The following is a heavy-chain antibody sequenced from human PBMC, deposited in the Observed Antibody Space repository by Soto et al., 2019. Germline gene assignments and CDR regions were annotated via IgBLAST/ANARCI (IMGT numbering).Heavy chain of an antibody. Sequence: QVQLVQYGAEVKKPGSSVTVSCKASGGTFGNSAISWVRQAPGQGLEWMGGIIPIFPTPDYAQKFKGRVTSTPDESTTPAYMEWTSLSSADTAVYSCPREKAGVQSGGTSYYGLDVWGQGTTV. D-gene: IGHD3-16*01. CDR1: GGTFGNSA. CDR3: PREKAGVQSGGTSYYGLDV. V-gene: IGHV1-69*05. CDR2: IIPIFPTP. J-gene: IGHJ6*02.